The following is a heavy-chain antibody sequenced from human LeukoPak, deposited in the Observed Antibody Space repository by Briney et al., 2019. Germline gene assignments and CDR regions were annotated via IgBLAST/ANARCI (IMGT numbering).Heavy chain of an antibody. V-gene: IGHV3-23*01. D-gene: IGHD6-19*01. CDR2: IDAGGGDT. CDR3: GRPTKYWLVRGNGVDV. CDR1: GVSFSSYA. J-gene: IGHJ6*02. Sequence: RASLRLSCAASGVSFSSYAMTWVRQAPGEGLEWVSSIDAGGGDTYHSDSVKGRFTISRDNSMNTLYLQMNSLRADDTAVYYCGRPTKYWLVRGNGVDVWGQGTTVTVSS.